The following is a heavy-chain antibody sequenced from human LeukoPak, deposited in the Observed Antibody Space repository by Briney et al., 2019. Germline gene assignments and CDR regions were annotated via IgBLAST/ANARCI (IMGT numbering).Heavy chain of an antibody. CDR1: GFTFSNYD. D-gene: IGHD3-22*01. Sequence: GGSLRLSCAASGFTFSNYDMHWVRQAPGKGLEWVAVIAYDGGNKYYADSVKGRFTISRDNSKNTLHLHMNSLRAEDTAVYYCARDSSPWYYYDRSGSNGFDPWGQGTLVSVSS. CDR2: IAYDGGNK. CDR3: ARDSSPWYYYDRSGSNGFDP. J-gene: IGHJ5*02. V-gene: IGHV3-30-3*01.